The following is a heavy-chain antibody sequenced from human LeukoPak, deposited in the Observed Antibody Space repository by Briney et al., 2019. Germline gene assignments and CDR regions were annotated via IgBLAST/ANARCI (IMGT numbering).Heavy chain of an antibody. J-gene: IGHJ4*02. CDR2: ISSSSSYI. V-gene: IGHV3-21*01. D-gene: IGHD1-26*01. CDR1: GFTFSGYS. CDR3: ASSGWELPYFDY. Sequence: GGSLRLSCAASGFTFSGYSMNWVRQAPGKGLEWVSSISSSSSYIYYADSVKGRFTISRDNAKNSLYLQMNSLRAEDTAVYYCASSGWELPYFDYWGQGTLVTVSS.